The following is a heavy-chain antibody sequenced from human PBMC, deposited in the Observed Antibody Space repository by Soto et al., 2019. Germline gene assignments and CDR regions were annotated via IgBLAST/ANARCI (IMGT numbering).Heavy chain of an antibody. CDR3: ARDRAGTRTVTHNTFTL. CDR1: GFSFNVYY. V-gene: IGHV3-11*01. J-gene: IGHJ3*01. D-gene: IGHD6-19*01. Sequence: QEQLAESGGGLVKPGGSLRLSCAASGFSFNVYYMTWIRQAPGSGLEWVASISILGDSIYYADSVKGRFTISRDNVKNSLYRQMDTLMADDTAVYYCARDRAGTRTVTHNTFTLWGQGTRVDVAS. CDR2: ISILGDSI.